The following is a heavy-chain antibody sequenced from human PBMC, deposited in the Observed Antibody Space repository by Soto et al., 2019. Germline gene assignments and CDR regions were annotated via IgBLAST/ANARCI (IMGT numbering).Heavy chain of an antibody. J-gene: IGHJ4*02. Sequence: GASVNVSCKASGGTFSSYAISWVRQTPGQGLEWMGGIIPIFGTANYAQKFQGRVTITADESTSTAYMELSSLRSEDTAVYYCAKSYYYDSSGYYAPIDYWGQGTLVTSPQ. CDR1: GGTFSSYA. CDR3: AKSYYYDSSGYYAPIDY. CDR2: IIPIFGTA. V-gene: IGHV1-69*13. D-gene: IGHD3-22*01.